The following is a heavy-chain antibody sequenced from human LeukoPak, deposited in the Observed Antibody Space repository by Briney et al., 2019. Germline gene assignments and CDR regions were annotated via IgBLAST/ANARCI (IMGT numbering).Heavy chain of an antibody. CDR2: MNPNSGNT. V-gene: IGHV1-8*01. D-gene: IGHD2-15*01. Sequence: ASVKVSCKASGYTFTSYDINWVRQATGQGLEWMGWMNPNSGNTGYAQKFQGRVTITRNTSISTAYMELSSLRSDDTAVYYCARGVVVVAATHVFDPWGQGTLVTVSS. J-gene: IGHJ5*02. CDR1: GYTFTSYD. CDR3: ARGVVVVAATHVFDP.